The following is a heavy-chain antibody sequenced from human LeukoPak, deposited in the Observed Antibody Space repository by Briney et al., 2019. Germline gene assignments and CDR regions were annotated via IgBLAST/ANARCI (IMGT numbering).Heavy chain of an antibody. Sequence: ASVKVSCTASGYTFTSYGISWVRQAPGQGLEWMGSISPYTGNTKYAERLQDRVIMTTDTSTRTAYVELRSLRSDDTAVFYCARDQYDSVWGSYRPYFDYWGQGTPVTVSS. CDR1: GYTFTSYG. J-gene: IGHJ4*02. CDR3: ARDQYDSVWGSYRPYFDY. D-gene: IGHD3-16*02. CDR2: ISPYTGNT. V-gene: IGHV1-18*04.